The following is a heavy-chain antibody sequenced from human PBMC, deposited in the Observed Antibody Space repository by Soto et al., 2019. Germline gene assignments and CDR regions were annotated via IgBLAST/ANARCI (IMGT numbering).Heavy chain of an antibody. D-gene: IGHD6-13*01. V-gene: IGHV1-2*02. J-gene: IGHJ6*02. CDR3: AKDRIAAAGTDYYYYYGMDV. CDR2: INPNSGGT. Sequence: ASVKVSCKASGYTFTGYYMHWVRQAPGQGLEWMGWINPNSGGTNYAQKFQGRVTMTRDTSISTAYMELSRLRSDDTAVYYCAKDRIAAAGTDYYYYYGMDVWGQGTTVTVSS. CDR1: GYTFTGYY.